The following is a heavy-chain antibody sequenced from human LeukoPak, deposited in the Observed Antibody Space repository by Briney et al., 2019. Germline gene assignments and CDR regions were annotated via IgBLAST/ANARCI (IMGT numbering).Heavy chain of an antibody. CDR2: IHNSGST. CDR3: ARFGDQVHSSSWYTGGYYFDY. Sequence: PSETLSLTCAVSGGSISSSNWGGWAGQPPGKGLEGIGEIHNSGSTNYNPSLKSRVTISVDKSKNQFSLKLSSVTAADTAVYYCARFGDQVHSSSWYTGGYYFDYWGQGTLVTVSS. CDR1: GGSISSSNW. D-gene: IGHD6-13*01. V-gene: IGHV4-4*02. J-gene: IGHJ4*02.